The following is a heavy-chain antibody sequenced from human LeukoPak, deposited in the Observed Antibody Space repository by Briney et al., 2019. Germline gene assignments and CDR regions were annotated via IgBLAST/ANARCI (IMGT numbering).Heavy chain of an antibody. CDR2: ISTSGAST. CDR1: GFTFSNFE. J-gene: IGHJ4*03. D-gene: IGHD5-18*01. V-gene: IGHV3-48*03. CDR3: ASERGYNYGYSGYYDE. Sequence: GGSLRLSCAASGFTFSNFEMNWVRQAPGKGLEWISYISTSGASTYYADSVKGRFTVSRDNAKNSMYLQMDSLRAEDTAVYYCASERGYNYGYSGYYDEWGQGILVTVSS.